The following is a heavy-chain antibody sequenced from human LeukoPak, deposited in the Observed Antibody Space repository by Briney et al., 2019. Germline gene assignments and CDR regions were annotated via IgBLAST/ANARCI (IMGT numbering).Heavy chain of an antibody. V-gene: IGHV4-31*03. Sequence: SETLSLTCTVSGGSISSGGYYWSWIRQHPGKGLEWIGYIYYSGSTYYNPSLKSRVTISVDTSKNQFSLKLSSVTAADTAVYYCARGFSSGSYPLDYWGQGTLVTVSS. CDR3: ARGFSSGSYPLDY. D-gene: IGHD1-26*01. CDR2: IYYSGST. J-gene: IGHJ4*02. CDR1: GGSISSGGYY.